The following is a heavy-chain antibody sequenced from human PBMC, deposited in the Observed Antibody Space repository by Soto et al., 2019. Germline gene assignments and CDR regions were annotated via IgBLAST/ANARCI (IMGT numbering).Heavy chain of an antibody. J-gene: IGHJ4*02. CDR2: IWYDGSNK. V-gene: IGHV3-33*01. CDR3: ARGGHRVAASSYYFDY. CDR1: GFTFSSYG. D-gene: IGHD2-15*01. Sequence: QPGGSLRLSCAASGFTFSSYGMHWVRQAPGKGLEWVAVIWYDGSNKYYADSVKGRFTISRDNSKNTLYLQMNSLRVEDTAVYYCARGGHRVAASSYYFDYWGQGTLVTVSS.